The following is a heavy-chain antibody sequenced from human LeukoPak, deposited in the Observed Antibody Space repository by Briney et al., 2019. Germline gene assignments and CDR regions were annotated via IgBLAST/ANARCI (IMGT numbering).Heavy chain of an antibody. CDR1: GFTFSSYG. CDR3: AKGVRGVYYYGSGSNLNYYYMDV. CDR2: ISGSGGST. D-gene: IGHD3-10*01. V-gene: IGHV3-23*01. Sequence: GGSLRLSCAASGFTFSSYGMSWVRQAPGKGLEWVSAISGSGGSTYYADSVKGRFTISRDNSKNTLYLQMNSLRAEDTAVYYCAKGVRGVYYYGSGSNLNYYYMDVWGKGTTVTISS. J-gene: IGHJ6*03.